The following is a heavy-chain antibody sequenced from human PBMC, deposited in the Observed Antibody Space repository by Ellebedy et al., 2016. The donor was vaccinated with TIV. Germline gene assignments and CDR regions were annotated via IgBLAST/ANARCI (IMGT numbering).Heavy chain of an antibody. J-gene: IGHJ3*02. V-gene: IGHV3-23*01. CDR2: ISGSGGST. CDR3: AKDGAVRGVHDAFDI. Sequence: GGSLRLSXAASGFTFSTYTMSWVRQAPGKGLEWVSGISGSGGSTYYADSVKGRFTISRDNSKNTLYLQMNSLRAEDTAVYYCAKDGAVRGVHDAFDIWGQGTMVTVSS. D-gene: IGHD3-10*01. CDR1: GFTFSTYT.